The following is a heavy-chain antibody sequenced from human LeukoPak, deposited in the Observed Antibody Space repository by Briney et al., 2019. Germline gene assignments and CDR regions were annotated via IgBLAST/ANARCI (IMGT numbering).Heavy chain of an antibody. CDR1: GYTFTSYD. CDR2: MNPNSGNT. CDR3: ARGGRSYYYDSSGYPGGDY. V-gene: IGHV1-8*03. J-gene: IGHJ4*02. Sequence: ASVKVSCKASGYTFTSYDINWVRQATGQGLEWMGWMNPNSGNTGYAQKFQGRGTITRNTSISTAYMELSSLRSEDTAVYYCARGGRSYYYDSSGYPGGDYWGQGTLVTVSS. D-gene: IGHD3-22*01.